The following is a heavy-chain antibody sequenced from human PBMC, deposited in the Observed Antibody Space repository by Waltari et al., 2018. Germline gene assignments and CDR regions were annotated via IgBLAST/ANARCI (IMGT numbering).Heavy chain of an antibody. J-gene: IGHJ4*02. CDR3: ARSTPEGTVTPGLDY. V-gene: IGHV4-39*07. D-gene: IGHD4-17*01. CDR2: IYYSGST. Sequence: QLQLQESGPGLVKPSETLSLTCTVSGGSISSSRYYWGWIRPPPGKGLEWIGSIYYSGSTYYNPSLKSRVTISVDTSKNQFSLKLSSVTAADTAVYYCARSTPEGTVTPGLDYWGQGTLVTVSS. CDR1: GGSISSSRYY.